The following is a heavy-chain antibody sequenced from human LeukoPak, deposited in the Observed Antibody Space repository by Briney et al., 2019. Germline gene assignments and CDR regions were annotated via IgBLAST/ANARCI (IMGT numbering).Heavy chain of an antibody. J-gene: IGHJ4*02. CDR1: GFIFSDYW. CDR2: IKYDGNEE. CDR3: KSGGAAPGSFDN. D-gene: IGHD6-25*01. Sequence: GGSLRLSCAASGFIFSDYWMSWMRQAPGKGLEWVANIKYDGNEEYYVDSVKGRFTISRDNAKNSLYLQLNSLRLEDTAVYYCKSGGAAPGSFDNWGQGTLVTVSS. V-gene: IGHV3-7*01.